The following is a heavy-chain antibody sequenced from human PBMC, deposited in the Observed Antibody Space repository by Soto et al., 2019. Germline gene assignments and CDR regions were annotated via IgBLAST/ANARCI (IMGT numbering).Heavy chain of an antibody. J-gene: IGHJ4*02. D-gene: IGHD5-18*01. V-gene: IGHV3-30*18. Sequence: QVQLVESGGGVVQPGRSLRLSCVVSGFTFRSHGMHWVRQAPGKGLEWLAVISNDGNTRYYADSVKGRFTISRDNSRDTLNLQMTTLRPEDTAVYYCAKDREDTAMTLDYWCQGTLVTVSS. CDR1: GFTFRSHG. CDR3: AKDREDTAMTLDY. CDR2: ISNDGNTR.